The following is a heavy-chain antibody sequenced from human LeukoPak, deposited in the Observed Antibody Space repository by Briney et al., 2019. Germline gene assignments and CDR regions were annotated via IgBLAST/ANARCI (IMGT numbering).Heavy chain of an antibody. V-gene: IGHV3-23*01. Sequence: GGSLRPSCAASGITFSSHAMSWVRQAPGKGLEWVSLISGSGGHTYYGDSVKGRFTISRDNSTSRLYLQMNSLRPEDTAVYYCAKGGAATMRDGYNYYYYYMEVWGRGTTVTVSS. D-gene: IGHD5-24*01. CDR2: ISGSGGHT. J-gene: IGHJ6*03. CDR3: AKGGAATMRDGYNYYYYYMEV. CDR1: GITFSSHA.